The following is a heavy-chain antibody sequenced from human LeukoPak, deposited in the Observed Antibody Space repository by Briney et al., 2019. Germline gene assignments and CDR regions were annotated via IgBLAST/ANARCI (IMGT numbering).Heavy chain of an antibody. J-gene: IGHJ4*02. Sequence: GGSLRLSCAASGFTFSSYAMHWVRQAPGKGLEYVSGISSDGGSPFHVNSVKGRFTISRDNSKDTLYLQMGSLRAEDMALYYCAREYCSGGRCQYYFDYWGQGTLVTVSS. D-gene: IGHD2-15*01. CDR2: ISSDGGSP. CDR3: AREYCSGGRCQYYFDY. V-gene: IGHV3-64*01. CDR1: GFTFSSYA.